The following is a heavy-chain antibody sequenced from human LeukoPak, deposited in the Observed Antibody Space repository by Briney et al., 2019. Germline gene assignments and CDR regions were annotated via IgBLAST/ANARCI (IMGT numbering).Heavy chain of an antibody. CDR2: ISYTGIT. CDR1: GGSISSSRDY. Sequence: SETLSLTCTVSGGSISSSRDYWDWIRQPPGKGLERIGSISYTGITYYNPSLKSRVTISVDTSKNQFSLKLSSVTAADTVVYYCARNPYYYDSGSYYNSAFDIWGQGTLVTVSS. CDR3: ARNPYYYDSGSYYNSAFDI. J-gene: IGHJ3*02. D-gene: IGHD3-10*01. V-gene: IGHV4-39*01.